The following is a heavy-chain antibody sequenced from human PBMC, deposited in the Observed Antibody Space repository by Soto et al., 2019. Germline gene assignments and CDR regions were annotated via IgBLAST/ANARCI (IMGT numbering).Heavy chain of an antibody. CDR1: GGSINSGAYY. CDR3: ARAPVVPAATSYSDY. V-gene: IGHV4-31*03. Sequence: QVQLLESGPGLVKPSQTLSLTCTVSGGSINSGAYYWSWIRQRPGKGLEWIGYIYYSGNTSYNPSLKSRVTISLDMSKNQFSLKLSSVTAADTAVYYCARAPVVPAATSYSDYWGQGTLVTVSS. D-gene: IGHD2-2*01. CDR2: IYYSGNT. J-gene: IGHJ4*02.